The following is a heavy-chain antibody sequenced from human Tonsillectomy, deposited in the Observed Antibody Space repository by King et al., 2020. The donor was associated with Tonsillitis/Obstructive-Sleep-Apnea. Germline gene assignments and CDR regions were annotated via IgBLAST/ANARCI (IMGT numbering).Heavy chain of an antibody. CDR2: FDHEDGET. V-gene: IGHV1-24*01. CDR1: GYTLTELS. J-gene: IGHJ4*02. CDR3: ATETDRDGYPLVDY. D-gene: IGHD5-24*01. Sequence: VQLVQSGAEVKKPGASVKVSCKVSGYTLTELSMHWVRQAPGKGLEWMGGFDHEDGETNYAQKFQGRVTMTEETSTHTAYMELSSLRSEDTAVYYCATETDRDGYPLVDYWGQGTLVTVSS.